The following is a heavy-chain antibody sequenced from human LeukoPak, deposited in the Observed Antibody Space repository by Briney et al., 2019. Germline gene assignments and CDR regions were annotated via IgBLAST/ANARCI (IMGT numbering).Heavy chain of an antibody. J-gene: IGHJ6*03. CDR1: GYTFTSYD. Sequence: GASVRVSCKASGYTFTSYDINWVRQATGQGLEWMGWMNPSSGDAGYAPKFQGRVTMTRNTSISTAYMELSSLRSEDTAVYYCARGGSYSSSWYVTLPVLSYYYMDVWGKGTTVTVSS. V-gene: IGHV1-8*01. CDR2: MNPSSGDA. CDR3: ARGGSYSSSWYVTLPVLSYYYMDV. D-gene: IGHD6-13*01.